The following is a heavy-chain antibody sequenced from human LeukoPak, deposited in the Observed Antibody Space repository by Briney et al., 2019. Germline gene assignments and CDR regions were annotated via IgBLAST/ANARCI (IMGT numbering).Heavy chain of an antibody. V-gene: IGHV5-10-1*01. CDR2: IDPSDSYT. CDR3: ASSITMVRGVRYDAFDI. Sequence: GESLKISFKGSGXSFTSYWISWVRQMPGKGLEWMGRIDPSDSYTNYSPSFQGHVTISADKSISTAYLQWSSLKASDTAMYYCASSITMVRGVRYDAFDIWGQGTIVTVSS. D-gene: IGHD3-10*01. CDR1: GXSFTSYW. J-gene: IGHJ3*02.